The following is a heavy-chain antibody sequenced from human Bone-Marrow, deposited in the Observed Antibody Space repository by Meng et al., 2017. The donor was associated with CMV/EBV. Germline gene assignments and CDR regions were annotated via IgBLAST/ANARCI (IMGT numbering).Heavy chain of an antibody. CDR2: ISSSSSYI. V-gene: IGHV3-21*01. J-gene: IGHJ4*02. D-gene: IGHD3-3*01. Sequence: GGSLRLSCAASGFTFSSYSMNWVRQASGKGLEWVSSISSSSSYIYYADSVKGRFTISRDNAKNSLYLQMNSLRAEDTAVYYCARDRPSAFLEWFESHYFDYWGQGTLVTVSS. CDR1: GFTFSSYS. CDR3: ARDRPSAFLEWFESHYFDY.